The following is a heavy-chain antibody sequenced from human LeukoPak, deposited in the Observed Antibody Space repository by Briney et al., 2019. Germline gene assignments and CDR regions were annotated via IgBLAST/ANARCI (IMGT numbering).Heavy chain of an antibody. Sequence: SETLSLACTVSGGSISSYYWSWIRQPPGRGLEWIGYIYYSGSTNYNPSLKSRVTISVDTSKNQFSLKLSSVTAADTAVYYCARGWDYGDYYMDVWGKGTTVTVSS. CDR3: ARGWDYGDYYMDV. V-gene: IGHV4-59*01. CDR1: GGSISSYY. CDR2: IYYSGST. J-gene: IGHJ6*03. D-gene: IGHD4-17*01.